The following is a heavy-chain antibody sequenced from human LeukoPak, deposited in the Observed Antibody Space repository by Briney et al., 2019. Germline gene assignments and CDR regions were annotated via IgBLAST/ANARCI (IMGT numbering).Heavy chain of an antibody. Sequence: SETLSLTCTVSGGSTSNYYWSWIRQPPGKGLEWIGYIYYSVTTNYNPSLKSRVTISVDTSKNTFSLKLNSVTAADTAVYYCARGVYIAAAQYGYWGQGTLVTVSS. V-gene: IGHV4-59*01. J-gene: IGHJ4*02. CDR1: GGSTSNYY. CDR2: IYYSVTT. CDR3: ARGVYIAAAQYGY. D-gene: IGHD6-13*01.